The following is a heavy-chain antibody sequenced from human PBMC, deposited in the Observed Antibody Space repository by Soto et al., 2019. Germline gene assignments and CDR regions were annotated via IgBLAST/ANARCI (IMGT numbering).Heavy chain of an antibody. CDR3: IRLSDT. Sequence: GGSLRLSCSASGFTFSSYDVHWVRQAPGKGLDFGAGISPNGLATYYADSVKGRSTISRDNSKNTLYLQMGSLRPDDTAVYYCIRLSDTWGQGTLVAISS. D-gene: IGHD2-15*01. CDR1: GFTFSSYD. CDR2: ISPNGLAT. V-gene: IGHV3-64D*06. J-gene: IGHJ5*02.